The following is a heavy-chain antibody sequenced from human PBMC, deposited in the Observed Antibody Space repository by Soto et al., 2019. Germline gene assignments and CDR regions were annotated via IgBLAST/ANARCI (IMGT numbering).Heavy chain of an antibody. J-gene: IGHJ4*02. D-gene: IGHD4-17*01. V-gene: IGHV3-23*01. CDR3: AKAPTVTTLVVSG. Sequence: GGSLRLSCATSGFTFSSYAMTWVRQAPGKGLEWVSGINNAGSGTYYADSVKGRFTISRDDSKNTLYLQMNSLRVEDSGLYYCAKAPTVTTLVVSGWGQGTLVTVSS. CDR1: GFTFSSYA. CDR2: INNAGSGT.